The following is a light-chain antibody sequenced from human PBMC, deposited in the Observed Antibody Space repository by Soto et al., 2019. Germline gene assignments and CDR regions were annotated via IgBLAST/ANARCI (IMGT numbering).Light chain of an antibody. Sequence: EIVLTQSPATLSLSPGERATLSCRASQSVNTYLAWYQQKPGQAPRLLIYDTSNRATGIPARFSGSGSGTDFTLTIRSLEPEDFAVYYCQQRSKWPLTFGGGTKVEIK. CDR3: QQRSKWPLT. CDR2: DTS. J-gene: IGKJ4*01. CDR1: QSVNTY. V-gene: IGKV3-11*01.